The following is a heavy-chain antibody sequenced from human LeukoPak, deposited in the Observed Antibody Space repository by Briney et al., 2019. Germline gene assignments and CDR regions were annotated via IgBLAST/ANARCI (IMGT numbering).Heavy chain of an antibody. CDR3: APEARYSGYDSGY. D-gene: IGHD5-12*01. CDR1: GGTFSSYA. Sequence: SVKVSCKASGGTFSSYAISWVRQAPGQGLEWMGGIIPIFGTANYPQKFQGRVTITADESTSTAYMELSSLRSEDTAVYYCAPEARYSGYDSGYWGQGTLVTVSS. CDR2: IIPIFGTA. V-gene: IGHV1-69*01. J-gene: IGHJ4*02.